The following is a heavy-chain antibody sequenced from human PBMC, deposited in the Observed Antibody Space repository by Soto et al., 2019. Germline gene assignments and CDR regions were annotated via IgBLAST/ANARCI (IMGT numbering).Heavy chain of an antibody. J-gene: IGHJ3*02. CDR2: IIPILGIA. CDR1: GGTFGSYT. Sequence: SVKVSCKASGGTFGSYTISWVRQAPGQGLEWMGRIIPILGIANYAQKFQGRVTITADKSTSTAYMELSSLRSEDTAVYYCAIFSRTTGTTYAFDIWGQGTMVTVSS. D-gene: IGHD1-1*01. V-gene: IGHV1-69*02. CDR3: AIFSRTTGTTYAFDI.